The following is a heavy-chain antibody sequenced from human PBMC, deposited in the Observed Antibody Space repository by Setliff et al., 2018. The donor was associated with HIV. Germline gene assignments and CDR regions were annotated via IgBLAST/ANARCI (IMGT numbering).Heavy chain of an antibody. V-gene: IGHV4-39*07. CDR2: IFYSGST. D-gene: IGHD1-26*01. J-gene: IGHJ4*02. CDR1: GGSINRSPYY. CDR3: ARVESGILGY. Sequence: PSETLSLTCTVSGGSINRSPYYWGWIRQPPGKGLEWIASIFYSGSTYHNPSLKSRVTISVDTANNQFSLKVNSMTAADSAIYYFARVESGILGYWGRGTLVTVSS.